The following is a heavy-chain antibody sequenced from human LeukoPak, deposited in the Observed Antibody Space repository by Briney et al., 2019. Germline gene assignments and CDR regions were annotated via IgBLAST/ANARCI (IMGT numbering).Heavy chain of an antibody. J-gene: IGHJ4*02. V-gene: IGHV3-21*01. D-gene: IGHD1-26*01. CDR2: ISSSSSYI. CDR3: ARARGSYEHSLDY. CDR1: GFTFSSYS. Sequence: GGSLRLSCAASGFTFSSYSMSWVRQATGKGLEWVSSISSSSSYIYYADSVKGRFTISRDNAKNSLYLQMNSLRAEDTAVYYCARARGSYEHSLDYWGQGTLVTVSS.